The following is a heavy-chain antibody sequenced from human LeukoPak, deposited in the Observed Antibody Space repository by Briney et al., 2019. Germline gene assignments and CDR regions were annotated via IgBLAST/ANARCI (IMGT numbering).Heavy chain of an antibody. CDR3: ARVTAAAFDY. Sequence: GSSEKVSCKASGGTFSSYSISWVRQAPGQGLDGMGRIIPIFGTANHAQKFQGRVTITTDESTSTAYMELSSLRSEDTAVYYCARVTAAAFDYWGQGTLVTVSS. CDR2: IIPIFGTA. J-gene: IGHJ4*02. CDR1: GGTFSSYS. D-gene: IGHD2-15*01. V-gene: IGHV1-69*05.